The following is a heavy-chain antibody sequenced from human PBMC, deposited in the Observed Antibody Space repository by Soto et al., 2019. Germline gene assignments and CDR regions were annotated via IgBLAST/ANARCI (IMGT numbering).Heavy chain of an antibody. CDR1: GFTFSSYW. V-gene: IGHV3-7*01. CDR3: ARVRTPFKYYFDY. Sequence: EVQLVESGGGLVQPWGSLRLSCAASGFTFSSYWMSWVRQAPGKGLEWVANIKQDGSEKYYVDSVKGRFTISRDNAKNSLYLQMNSLRAEDTAVYYCARVRTPFKYYFDYWGQGTLVTVSS. J-gene: IGHJ4*02. CDR2: IKQDGSEK.